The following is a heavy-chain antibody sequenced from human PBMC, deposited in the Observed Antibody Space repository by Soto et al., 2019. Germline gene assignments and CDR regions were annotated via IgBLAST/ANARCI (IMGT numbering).Heavy chain of an antibody. D-gene: IGHD6-13*01. J-gene: IGHJ6*02. Sequence: GGSLRLSCSASGFTFSSYAMHWVRQAPGKGLEYVSAISSNGGSTYYADSVKGRFTISRDNSKNTLYLQMSSLRAEDTAVYYCVKEAAAGTNYYYYGMDVEGQGTTVTVSS. CDR2: ISSNGGST. CDR1: GFTFSSYA. CDR3: VKEAAAGTNYYYYGMDV. V-gene: IGHV3-64D*06.